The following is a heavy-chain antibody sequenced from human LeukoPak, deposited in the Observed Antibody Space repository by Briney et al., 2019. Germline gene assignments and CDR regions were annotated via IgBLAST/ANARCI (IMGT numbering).Heavy chain of an antibody. J-gene: IGHJ5*02. CDR3: AREGYYGSGSYYPNWFDP. CDR2: ISSSSSYI. D-gene: IGHD3-10*01. V-gene: IGHV3-21*01. CDR1: GFTFSSYS. Sequence: PGGSLRPSCAASGFTFSSYSMNWVRQAPGKGLEWVSSISSSSSYIYYADSVKGRFTISRDNAKNSLYLQMNSLRAEDTAVYYCAREGYYGSGSYYPNWFDPWGQGTLVTVSS.